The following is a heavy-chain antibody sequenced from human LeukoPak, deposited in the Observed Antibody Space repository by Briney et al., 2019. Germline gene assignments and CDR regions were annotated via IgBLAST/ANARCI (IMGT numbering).Heavy chain of an antibody. D-gene: IGHD6-13*01. CDR2: TYNGNT. J-gene: IGHJ4*02. CDR1: GYTFTSYG. Sequence: ASVKVSCKASGYTFTSYGISWVRQAPGQGLEWMGWTYNGNTKYAQKLQGRVTMTTDTSTNTAYLDLRSLRSDDRAVYYCARERNMGGQQLADYWGQGTLVTVSS. V-gene: IGHV1-18*01. CDR3: ARERNMGGQQLADY.